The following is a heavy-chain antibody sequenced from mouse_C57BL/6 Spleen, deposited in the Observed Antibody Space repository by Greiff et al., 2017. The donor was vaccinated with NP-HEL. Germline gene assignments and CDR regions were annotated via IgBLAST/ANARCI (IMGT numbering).Heavy chain of an antibody. CDR2: IYPRSGNT. Sequence: VQRVESGAELARPGASVKLSCKASGYTFTSYGISWVKQRTGQGLEWIGEIYPRSGNTYYNEKFKGKATLTADKSSSTAYMELRSLTSEDSAVYFCARSGDYDRGFDYWGQGTTLTVSS. D-gene: IGHD2-4*01. CDR1: GYTFTSYG. V-gene: IGHV1-81*01. J-gene: IGHJ2*01. CDR3: ARSGDYDRGFDY.